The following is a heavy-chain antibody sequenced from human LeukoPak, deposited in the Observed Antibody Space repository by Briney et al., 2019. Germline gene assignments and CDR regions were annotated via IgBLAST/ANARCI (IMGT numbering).Heavy chain of an antibody. V-gene: IGHV4-39*01. CDR1: GGSISSSSYY. D-gene: IGHD6-19*01. CDR2: IYYSGNT. J-gene: IGHJ4*02. CDR3: ARHSFSSGWKSFDY. Sequence: PSETLSLTRTVSGGSISSSSYYWGWIRQPPGRGLEWIGRIYYSGNTYYNPSLKSRVTISVDTSKNQFSLKLSSVTAADTAVYSCARHSFSSGWKSFDYWGQGTLVTVSS.